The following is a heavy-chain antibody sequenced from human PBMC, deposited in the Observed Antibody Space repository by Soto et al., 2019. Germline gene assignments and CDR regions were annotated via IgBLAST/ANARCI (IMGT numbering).Heavy chain of an antibody. CDR3: ARQPYSSGTLDYYYGMDV. CDR1: GFTFSNYA. CDR2: ISYDGSNK. J-gene: IGHJ6*02. Sequence: GGSLRLSCAASGFTFSNYAMHWVRQAPGKGLEWVAVISYDGSNKYYADSVKGRFTISRDNSKNTLYLQMNSLRAEDTAVHYRARQPYSSGTLDYYYGMDVWGQGTTVTVSS. V-gene: IGHV3-30-3*01. D-gene: IGHD6-19*01.